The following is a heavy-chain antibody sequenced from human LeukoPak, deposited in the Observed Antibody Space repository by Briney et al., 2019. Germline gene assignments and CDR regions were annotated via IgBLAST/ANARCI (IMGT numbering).Heavy chain of an antibody. CDR2: IIPILGIA. V-gene: IGHV1-69*04. CDR1: GGTFSSYA. J-gene: IGHJ6*02. D-gene: IGHD1-14*01. Sequence: SVKVSCKASGGTFSSYAISWVRQAPGQGLEWMGRIIPILGIANYAQKFQGRVTITADKSTSTAYMKLSSLRSEDTAVYYCAREEVPVSYGMDVWGQGTTDTVSS. CDR3: AREEVPVSYGMDV.